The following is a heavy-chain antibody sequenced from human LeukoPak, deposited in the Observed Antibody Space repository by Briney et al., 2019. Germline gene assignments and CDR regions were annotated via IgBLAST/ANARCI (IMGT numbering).Heavy chain of an antibody. V-gene: IGHV1-24*01. Sequence: VKVSCKVSGSTLTELSMHWVRQAPGKGLEWMGGFDPEDGETIYAQKFQGRVTMTEDTSTDTAYMELSSLRSEDTAVYYCATGLWAAAVGSQYDDYWGQGTLVTVSS. CDR3: ATGLWAAAVGSQYDDY. J-gene: IGHJ4*02. CDR2: FDPEDGET. CDR1: GSTLTELS. D-gene: IGHD6-13*01.